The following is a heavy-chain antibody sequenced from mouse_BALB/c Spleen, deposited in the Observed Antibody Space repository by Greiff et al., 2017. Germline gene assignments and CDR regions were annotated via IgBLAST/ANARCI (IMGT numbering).Heavy chain of an antibody. D-gene: IGHD2-2*01. CDR3: ARGGYDVNYAMDY. CDR1: GYTFSSYW. Sequence: VQLQQSGAELMKPGASVKISCKATGYTFSSYWIEWVKQRPGHGLEWIGEILPGSGSTNYNEKFKGKATFTADTSSNTAYMQLSSLTSEDSAVYYCARGGYDVNYAMDYWGQGTSVTVSS. V-gene: IGHV1-9*01. J-gene: IGHJ4*01. CDR2: ILPGSGST.